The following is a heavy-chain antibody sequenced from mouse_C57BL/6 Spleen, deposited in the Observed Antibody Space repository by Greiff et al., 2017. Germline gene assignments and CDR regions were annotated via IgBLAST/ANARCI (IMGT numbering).Heavy chain of an antibody. V-gene: IGHV1-80*01. CDR1: GYAFSSYW. CDR2: IYPGDGDT. J-gene: IGHJ1*03. D-gene: IGHD3-1*01. CDR3: ARKALAWYFDV. Sequence: EQSGAELVKPGASVKISCKASGYAFSSYWMNWVKQRPGKGLEWIGQIYPGDGDTNYNGKFKGKATLTADKSSSTAYMQLSSLTSADSAVYFCARKALAWYFDVWGTGTTVTVSS.